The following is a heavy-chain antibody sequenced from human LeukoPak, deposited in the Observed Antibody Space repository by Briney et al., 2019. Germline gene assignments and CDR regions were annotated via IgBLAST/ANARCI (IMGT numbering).Heavy chain of an antibody. CDR3: ARVPLLIVEGYYYYMDV. J-gene: IGHJ6*03. D-gene: IGHD3-22*01. Sequence: KTGGSLRLSCAASGFTFSSHSMNWVRQAPGKGPDWVSSISSSSSYIYYADSVKGRFTISRDNAKNSLYLQMNSLRAEDTAVYYCARVPLLIVEGYYYYMDVWGKGTTVTVSS. CDR2: ISSSSSYI. V-gene: IGHV3-21*01. CDR1: GFTFSSHS.